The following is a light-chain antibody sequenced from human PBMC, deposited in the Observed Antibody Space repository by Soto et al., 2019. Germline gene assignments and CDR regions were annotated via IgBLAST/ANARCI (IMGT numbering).Light chain of an antibody. V-gene: IGLV1-51*01. Sequence: QSVLTQPPSVSAAPGQRVTISCSGSSSNIGNNYVSWYQQLPGTAPKVLISDNDKRPSGIPDRFSGSKSGTSATLGITGLQTGDEADYYCGTWDSSLSAVVFGGGTKLTVL. J-gene: IGLJ2*01. CDR1: SSNIGNNY. CDR2: DND. CDR3: GTWDSSLSAVV.